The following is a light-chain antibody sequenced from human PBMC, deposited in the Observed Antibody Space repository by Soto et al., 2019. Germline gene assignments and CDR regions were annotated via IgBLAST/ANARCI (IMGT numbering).Light chain of an antibody. CDR1: HDISTF. V-gene: IGKV1-9*01. J-gene: IGKJ5*01. CDR3: QQLYTLPFT. CDR2: EAS. Sequence: DIQLTQSPSLLSASIGDRVTITCRASHDISTFLAWHQQNPGKAPKLLIYEASTLQSGVPSRFSGSGSGTEFTLTISGLLPEDFAAYHCQQLYTLPFTFGQGTRLEIK.